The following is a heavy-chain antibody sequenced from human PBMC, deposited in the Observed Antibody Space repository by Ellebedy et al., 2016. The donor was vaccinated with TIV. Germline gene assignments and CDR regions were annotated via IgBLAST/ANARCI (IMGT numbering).Heavy chain of an antibody. CDR3: VRGRNTAKSPFFDY. CDR2: VSADGSEK. J-gene: IGHJ4*02. Sequence: PGGSLRLSCAASGFTLSDYPMVWVRQAPGKGPEWLASVSADGSEKYFSDSVKGRLSTSRDNSQNTLYLQMKTLGPEDTAVYYCVRGRNTAKSPFFDYWGQGTLVTVSS. D-gene: IGHD2/OR15-2a*01. CDR1: GFTLSDYP. V-gene: IGHV3-30*01.